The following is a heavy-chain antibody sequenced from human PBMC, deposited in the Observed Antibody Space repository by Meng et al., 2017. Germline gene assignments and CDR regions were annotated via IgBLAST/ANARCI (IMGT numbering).Heavy chain of an antibody. Sequence: GGSLRLSCAASGFTFSSYEMNWVRQAPGKGLEWVSYISSSGSTIYYADSVKGRFTISRDNAKNSLYLQMNSLRAEDTAVYYCASPYPIEYSSSPAGGFDAFDIWGQGTMVTVSS. CDR3: ASPYPIEYSSSPAGGFDAFDI. J-gene: IGHJ3*02. CDR2: ISSSGSTI. V-gene: IGHV3-48*03. CDR1: GFTFSSYE. D-gene: IGHD6-6*01.